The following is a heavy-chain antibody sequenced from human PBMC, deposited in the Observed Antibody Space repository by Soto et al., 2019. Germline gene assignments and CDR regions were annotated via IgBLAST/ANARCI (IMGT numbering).Heavy chain of an antibody. CDR1: GGSISSGGYY. CDR2: IYYSGST. J-gene: IGHJ6*02. Sequence: SETLSLTCTVSGGSISSGGYYWSWIRQHPGKGLEWIGYIYYSGSTYYNPSLKSRVTISVDTSKNQFSLKLSSVTAADTAVYYCARDHTISPGMDVWGQGXTVTVSS. V-gene: IGHV4-31*03. CDR3: ARDHTISPGMDV. D-gene: IGHD2-2*01.